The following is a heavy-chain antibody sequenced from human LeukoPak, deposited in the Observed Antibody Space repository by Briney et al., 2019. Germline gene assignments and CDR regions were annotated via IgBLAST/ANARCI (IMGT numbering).Heavy chain of an antibody. Sequence: KPGGSLRLSCAASGFTFSSYSMNWVRQAPGKGLEWVSSISSSSYIYYADSVKGRFTISRDNAKNSLYLQMNSLRAEDTAVYYCARARGGYDLDYWGQGTLVTVSS. CDR3: ARARGGYDLDY. D-gene: IGHD5-12*01. J-gene: IGHJ4*02. CDR2: ISSSSYI. CDR1: GFTFSSYS. V-gene: IGHV3-21*01.